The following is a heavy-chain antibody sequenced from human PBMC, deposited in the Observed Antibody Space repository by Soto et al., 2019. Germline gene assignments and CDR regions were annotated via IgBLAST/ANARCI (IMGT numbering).Heavy chain of an antibody. D-gene: IGHD3-10*01. CDR3: ARYYYGSGSYYNLGAENWFDP. CDR2: IFSNDEK. Sequence: QVTLKESGPVLVKPTETLTLTCTVSGFSLSNARMGVSWIRQPPGKALEWLAHIFSNDEKSYSTSLKSRLTISKDTSKSQVVLTMTNMDPVDTATYYCARYYYGSGSYYNLGAENWFDPWGQGTLVTVSS. J-gene: IGHJ5*02. CDR1: GFSLSNARMG. V-gene: IGHV2-26*01.